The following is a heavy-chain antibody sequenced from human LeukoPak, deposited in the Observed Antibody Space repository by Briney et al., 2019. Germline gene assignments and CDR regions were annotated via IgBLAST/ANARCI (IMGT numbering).Heavy chain of an antibody. Sequence: KPSETLSLTCTVSGDSISTYYWTWIRQPPGQGLEWIGCVYNSGSTDSNPTLKSRVTISVNTSKNEFSLRLNSVTAADTAVYYCARSGAAWGGYPPHASDIWGQGTMVTVSP. D-gene: IGHD3-3*01. CDR1: GDSISTYY. CDR3: ARSGAAWGGYPPHASDI. J-gene: IGHJ3*02. V-gene: IGHV4-59*01. CDR2: VYNSGST.